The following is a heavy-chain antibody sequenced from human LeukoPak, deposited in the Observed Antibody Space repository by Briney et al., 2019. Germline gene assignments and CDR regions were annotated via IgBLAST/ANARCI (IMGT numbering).Heavy chain of an antibody. CDR2: ISSSGSTI. CDR3: ARANTAVAGRGLDY. CDR1: GFTFSSYE. J-gene: IGHJ4*02. V-gene: IGHV3-48*03. Sequence: GGSLRLSCAASGFTFSSYEIIWVRQAPGKGLEGISYISSSGSTIYSADSVKGRFTISRDNAKNSLYLQMNSLRAEDTAVYYCARANTAVAGRGLDYWGQGTLVTVSS. D-gene: IGHD6-19*01.